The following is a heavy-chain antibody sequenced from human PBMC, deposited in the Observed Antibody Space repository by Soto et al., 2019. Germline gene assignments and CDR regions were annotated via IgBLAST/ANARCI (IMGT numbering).Heavy chain of an antibody. CDR3: AKEYSTSFDY. Sequence: TGGSLRLSCAASGFSFSNYAMNWVRQAPGKGLEWVSAISAGGSNTNYADSVKGRFTISSDNSENTLYLQMNGLRADDTAVYYCAKEYSTSFDYWGQGTPVTVSS. D-gene: IGHD6-6*01. V-gene: IGHV3-23*01. CDR2: ISAGGSNT. CDR1: GFSFSNYA. J-gene: IGHJ4*02.